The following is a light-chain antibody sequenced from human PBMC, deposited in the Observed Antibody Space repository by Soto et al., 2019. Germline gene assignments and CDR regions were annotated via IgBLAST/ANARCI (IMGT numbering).Light chain of an antibody. CDR2: WAS. CDR3: QQYYSTPLT. CDR1: QSVLYSSNNKNY. Sequence: DIVMTQSPDSLAVSLGERATINCKSSQSVLYSSNNKNYLAWYQQKPGQPPKLLIYWASTRESGVPDRFSGNGSGTDLTLTISSLQAEDVAVYYCQQYYSTPLTFGPGTKVDIK. J-gene: IGKJ3*01. V-gene: IGKV4-1*01.